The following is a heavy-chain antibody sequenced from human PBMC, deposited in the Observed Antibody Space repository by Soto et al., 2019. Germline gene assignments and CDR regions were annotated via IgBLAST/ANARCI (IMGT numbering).Heavy chain of an antibody. CDR1: GGSISSSSNY. CDR2: IYYSGST. Sequence: SETLSLTCTVSGGSISSSSNYWGWIRQPPGKGLEWIGSIYYSGSTYYNPSLKSRVTISVDTSKNQFPVKLSSVTAADTAVYYCARQDHDYGDFFDYWGQGTLVTVSS. CDR3: ARQDHDYGDFFDY. V-gene: IGHV4-39*01. J-gene: IGHJ4*02. D-gene: IGHD4-17*01.